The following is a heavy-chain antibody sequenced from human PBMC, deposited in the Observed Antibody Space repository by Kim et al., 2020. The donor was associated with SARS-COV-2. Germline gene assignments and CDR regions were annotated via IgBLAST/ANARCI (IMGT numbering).Heavy chain of an antibody. CDR2: IYYSGST. V-gene: IGHV4-31*03. CDR3: ARVGCSYGRPFDY. D-gene: IGHD5-18*01. J-gene: IGHJ4*02. Sequence: SETLSLTCTVSGGSISSGDYYWSWIRQHPGKGLEWIGYIYYSGSTYYNPSLKSRVTISVDTSKNQFSLKLSSVTAADTAVYYCARVGCSYGRPFDYWGQGTLVTVSS. CDR1: GGSISSGDYY.